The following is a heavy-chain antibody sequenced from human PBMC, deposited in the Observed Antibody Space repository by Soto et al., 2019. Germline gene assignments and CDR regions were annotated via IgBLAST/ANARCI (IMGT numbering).Heavy chain of an antibody. CDR3: ARDGASSYCYSSYYYDGMDV. V-gene: IGHV1-2*04. CDR2: INPNSGGT. J-gene: IGHJ6*02. D-gene: IGHD2-15*01. CDR1: GYTFTRPY. Sequence: ASVYVSCKASGYTFTRPYMHWVRQAPGQGLEWMGWINPNSGGTNYAQKFQGWVTMTRDTSISTAYMELSRLRSDDTAVYYCARDGASSYCYSSYYYDGMDVCGQCTTVLVS.